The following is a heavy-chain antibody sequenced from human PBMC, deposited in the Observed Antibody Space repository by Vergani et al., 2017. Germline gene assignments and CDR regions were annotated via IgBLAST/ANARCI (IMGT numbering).Heavy chain of an antibody. V-gene: IGHV4-61*02. D-gene: IGHD3-10*01. CDR3: ARDSWTSELRGVYWFDT. CDR1: GGSITSGSFY. CDR2: IHSSGNT. Sequence: QVQLQESGPGLVKPSQTLSLTCTVSGGSITSGSFYWSWIRQPAGKGLEWIGRIHSSGNTNYNPSLKSRVTLSVDTSKNQLSLRMTSVTAADTAVYYCARDSWTSELRGVYWFDTWGQGTLVSVSS. J-gene: IGHJ5*02.